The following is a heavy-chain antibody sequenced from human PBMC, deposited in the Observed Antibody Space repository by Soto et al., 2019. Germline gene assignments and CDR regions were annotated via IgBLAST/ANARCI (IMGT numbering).Heavy chain of an antibody. CDR2: IYWNDDK. Sequence: SGHTLVNPTQTLTLTCTFSEFSLSTSGVGVGWIRQPPGKALEWLALIYWNDDKRYSPSLKSRLTITKDTSKNQVVLTMNNMDPVDTATYYCARYCSPPGSNIAVAENFDDWGQGTLVTVSS. J-gene: IGHJ4*02. V-gene: IGHV2-5*01. D-gene: IGHD6-19*01. CDR1: EFSLSTSGVG. CDR3: ARYCSPPGSNIAVAENFDD.